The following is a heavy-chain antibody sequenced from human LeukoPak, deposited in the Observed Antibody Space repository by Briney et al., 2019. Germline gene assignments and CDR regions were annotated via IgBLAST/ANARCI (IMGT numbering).Heavy chain of an antibody. CDR1: GFTFSSYN. Sequence: GGSLRLSCAASGFTFSSYNMNWVRQAPGKGLEWVSSISSTSDYTYYADSVEGRFTISRDNAKNSLFLQMNSPRAEDTAVYYCGDATSDYWGQGTLVTVSS. V-gene: IGHV3-21*01. J-gene: IGHJ4*02. CDR2: ISSTSDYT. D-gene: IGHD1-26*01. CDR3: GDATSDY.